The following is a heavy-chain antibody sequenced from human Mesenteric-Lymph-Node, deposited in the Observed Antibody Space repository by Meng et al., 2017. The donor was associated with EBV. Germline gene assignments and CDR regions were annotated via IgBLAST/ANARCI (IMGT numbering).Heavy chain of an antibody. CDR1: GNTFSTFA. D-gene: IGHD3-10*01. CDR3: TAYYYGSGSFSSYFED. J-gene: IGHJ4*02. Sequence: VHLVQSAAEVKKPGASVRGSCKASGNTFSTFAIHWVRQGAGQSLEWMGWINAANGNTKFSQHFLGRITITRDTSASTAYMELSSLTSEDTAVYYCTAYYYGSGSFSSYFEDWGQGTLVTVSS. CDR2: INAANGNT. V-gene: IGHV1-3*01.